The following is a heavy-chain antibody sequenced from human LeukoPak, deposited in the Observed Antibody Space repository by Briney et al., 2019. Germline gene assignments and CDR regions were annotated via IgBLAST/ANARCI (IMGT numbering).Heavy chain of an antibody. CDR3: ARGRRYYDS. V-gene: IGHV4-34*01. Sequence: PSETLSLTCAVYGGSFSGYYWSWIRQPPGKGLEWIGEINHXGSXXYXXXXXSRVTISVDTSKNQFSLKLSSVTAADTAVYYCARGRRYYDSWGQGTLVTVSS. CDR2: INHXGSX. CDR1: GGSFSGYY. J-gene: IGHJ4*02. D-gene: IGHD3-22*01.